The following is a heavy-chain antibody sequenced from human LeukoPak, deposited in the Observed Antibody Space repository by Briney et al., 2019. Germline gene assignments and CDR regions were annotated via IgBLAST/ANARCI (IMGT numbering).Heavy chain of an antibody. Sequence: GGSLRLSCAASGFTFSSYSMNWVRQAPGKGLEWVSYISSSSSYIYYADSVKGRLTISRDNAKNSLYLQMNSLRAEDTAVYYCARDRGTMVVAMDYWGQGTLVTVSS. J-gene: IGHJ4*02. D-gene: IGHD4/OR15-4a*01. CDR2: ISSSSSYI. V-gene: IGHV3-21*01. CDR1: GFTFSSYS. CDR3: ARDRGTMVVAMDY.